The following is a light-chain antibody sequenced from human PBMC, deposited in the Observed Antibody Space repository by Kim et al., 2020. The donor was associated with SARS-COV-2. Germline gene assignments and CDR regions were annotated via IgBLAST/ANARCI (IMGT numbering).Light chain of an antibody. J-gene: IGKJ2*01. CDR2: GAS. V-gene: IGKV3-20*01. CDR3: QQYGSSPGYT. CDR1: QSVSSSH. Sequence: SPGARAALSCRASQSVSSSHLAWDQQKPGQAPRPLIYGASSRATGIPDRFSGSGSGTDFTLTISRLEPEDFAVYYCQQYGSSPGYTFGQGTKLEI.